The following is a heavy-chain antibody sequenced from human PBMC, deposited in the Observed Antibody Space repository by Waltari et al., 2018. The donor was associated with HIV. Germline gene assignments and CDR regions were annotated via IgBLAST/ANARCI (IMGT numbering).Heavy chain of an antibody. Sequence: QVHLEQWGTGLLRPSETLSLTCAVYGGSFCGYYLSWTRPCPGWGLEWIGEVNHVGRTNYSPSLKGRVTVSVDTSKNQFSLTMRSVTAADTAVYYCARDSAPGLAVDDDDGEFFYYGLDVWGQGTTVTVSS. D-gene: IGHD6-19*01. J-gene: IGHJ6*01. CDR3: ARDSAPGLAVDDDDGEFFYYGLDV. V-gene: IGHV4-34*01. CDR2: VNHVGRT. CDR1: GGSFCGYY.